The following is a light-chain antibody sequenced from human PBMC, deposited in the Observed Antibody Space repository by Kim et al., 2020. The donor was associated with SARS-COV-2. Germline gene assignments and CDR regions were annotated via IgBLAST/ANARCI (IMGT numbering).Light chain of an antibody. CDR3: GAWDGTLKGYV. V-gene: IGLV1-44*01. J-gene: IGLJ1*01. CDR1: SSNIGNNS. Sequence: GQRVTISCSGSSSNIGNNSVIWYQQLPGTAPKLLIYTNNERPSGGPDRCSGSKSGASASLAISGLQYEDEGDYYCGAWDGTLKGYVFGTGTKVTVL. CDR2: TNN.